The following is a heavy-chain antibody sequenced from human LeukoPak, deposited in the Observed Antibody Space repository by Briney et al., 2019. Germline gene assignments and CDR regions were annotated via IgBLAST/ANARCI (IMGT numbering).Heavy chain of an antibody. D-gene: IGHD2-15*01. V-gene: IGHV4-34*01. CDR3: ARWVVAADYFYYMDV. Sequence: PSETLSLTCAVYGGSFSGYYWSWIRQPPGKGLEWIGEIKHSGSTNYNPSLKSRVTISVDTSKNQFSLKLSSVTAADTAVYYCARWVVAADYFYYMDVWGKGTTVTVSS. CDR1: GGSFSGYY. J-gene: IGHJ6*03. CDR2: IKHSGST.